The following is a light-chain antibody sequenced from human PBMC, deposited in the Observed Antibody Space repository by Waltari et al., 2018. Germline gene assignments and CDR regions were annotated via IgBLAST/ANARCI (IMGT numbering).Light chain of an antibody. Sequence: QSVLTQSPSASGTPAQRITISCSGRDSNTGTNTVSWYQHIPGTAPQLLIYSNYQRPSGVPDRFSGSKSGNTASLTISGLQAEDEADYYCCSYAGSYTHVVFGGGTKLTVL. CDR1: DSNTGTNT. V-gene: IGLV1-44*01. CDR3: CSYAGSYTHVV. J-gene: IGLJ2*01. CDR2: SNY.